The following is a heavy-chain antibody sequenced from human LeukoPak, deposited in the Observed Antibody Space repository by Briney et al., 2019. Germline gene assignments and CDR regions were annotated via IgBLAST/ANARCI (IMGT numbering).Heavy chain of an antibody. V-gene: IGHV3-21*01. CDR2: ISSSSSYI. CDR1: GFTFSSYS. Sequence: GGSLRLSCAASGFTFSSYSMTWVRQAPGKGLEWVSSISSSSSYIYYADSVKGRFTISRDNAKNSLYLQMNSLRAEDTAVYYCAREIGFLSNFDYWGQGTLVTVSS. CDR3: AREIGFLSNFDY. J-gene: IGHJ4*02. D-gene: IGHD3-22*01.